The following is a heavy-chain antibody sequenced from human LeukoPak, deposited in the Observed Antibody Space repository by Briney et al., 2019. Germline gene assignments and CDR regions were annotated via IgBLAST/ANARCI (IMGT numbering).Heavy chain of an antibody. V-gene: IGHV1-2*02. CDR2: INPNSGGT. CDR1: GYTFTGYY. J-gene: IGHJ5*02. D-gene: IGHD6-6*01. CDR3: ARDKIAALGYDNWFDP. Sequence: ASVKVSCKASGYTFTGYYMHWVRQAPGQGLEWMGWINPNSGGTNYAQKFQGRVTMTRDTSISTAYMELSRLRSDDTAVYYCARDKIAALGYDNWFDPWGQGTLVTVPS.